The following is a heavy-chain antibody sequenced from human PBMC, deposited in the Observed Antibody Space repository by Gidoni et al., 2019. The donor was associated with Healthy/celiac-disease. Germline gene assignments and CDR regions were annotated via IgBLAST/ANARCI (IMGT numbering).Heavy chain of an antibody. CDR3: ARGDLAASWNY. CDR1: GGSFSGYY. Sequence: QVQLHQWGAGLLKSSETLSLTCAVHGGSFSGYYWIWIRQPPGKGLEWIGEINHSGSTNYNPSLKSRVTISVDTSKNQFSLKLSSVTAADTAVYYCARGDLAASWNYWGQGTLVTVSS. J-gene: IGHJ4*02. CDR2: INHSGST. V-gene: IGHV4-34*01. D-gene: IGHD6-13*01.